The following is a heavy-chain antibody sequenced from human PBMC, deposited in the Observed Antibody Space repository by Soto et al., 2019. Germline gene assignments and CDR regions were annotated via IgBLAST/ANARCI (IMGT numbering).Heavy chain of an antibody. CDR1: GFTFSSYA. J-gene: IGHJ3*02. D-gene: IGHD3-10*01. V-gene: IGHV3-30*04. CDR2: ISYDGSNK. Sequence: GESLKISCAASGFTFSSYAMHWVRQAPGKGLEWVAVISYDGSNKYYADSVKGRFTISRDNSKNTLYLQMNSLRAEDTAVYYCARTYYYGSGSYNAFDIWGQGTMVTVSS. CDR3: ARTYYYGSGSYNAFDI.